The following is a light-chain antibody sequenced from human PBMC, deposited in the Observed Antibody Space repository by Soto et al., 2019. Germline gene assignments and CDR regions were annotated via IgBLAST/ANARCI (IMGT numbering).Light chain of an antibody. V-gene: IGLV2-14*01. J-gene: IGLJ1*01. CDR2: DVR. CDR3: SSYTSSSTSYV. Sequence: QSALTQPASVSWSPGQSITISCTGPSSDVGGYNYVSWYQQHPGKAPKLMIYDVRNRPSGVSNRFSGSKSGNTASLTISGLQAEDEADYDCSSYTSSSTSYVCGPGTKLTVL. CDR1: SSDVGGYNY.